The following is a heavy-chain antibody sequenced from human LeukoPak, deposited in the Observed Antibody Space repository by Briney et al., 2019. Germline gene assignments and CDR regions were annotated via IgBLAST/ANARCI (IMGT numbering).Heavy chain of an antibody. CDR2: IYYSGST. J-gene: IGHJ4*02. D-gene: IGHD6-13*01. CDR1: GGSISSSSYY. V-gene: IGHV4-39*01. CDR3: ARMYSSSWYYFDY. Sequence: PETLSLTCTVSGGSISSSSYYWGWIRQPPGKGLEWIGSIYYSGSTYYNPSLKSRVTISVDTSKNQFSLRLSSVTAADTAVYYCARMYSSSWYYFDYWGQGTLVTVSS.